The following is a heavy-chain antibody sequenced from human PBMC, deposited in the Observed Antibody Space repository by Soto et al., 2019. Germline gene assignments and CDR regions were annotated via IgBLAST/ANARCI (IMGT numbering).Heavy chain of an antibody. Sequence: QVQLQESGPGLLKPSEPLSLTCTVSGVSISTYYLPWIRQPPGKGLEWIGQVFYSGNTNSNPSLKSRVTISVDASRNQFSLRLSSVTAADTAMYYCASRDYNDAFDIWGQGTLVTVSS. J-gene: IGHJ3*02. CDR3: ASRDYNDAFDI. CDR1: GVSISTYY. CDR2: VFYSGNT. V-gene: IGHV4-59*01. D-gene: IGHD4-4*01.